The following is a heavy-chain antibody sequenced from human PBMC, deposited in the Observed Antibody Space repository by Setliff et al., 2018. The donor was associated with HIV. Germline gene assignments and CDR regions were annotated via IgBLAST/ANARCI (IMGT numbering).Heavy chain of an antibody. D-gene: IGHD3-22*01. V-gene: IGHV4-31*03. CDR3: ARDLRWYDSSGSHDAFDI. Sequence: SETLSLTCTVTGGSISSGGFYWTWIRQHPGKGLEWIGYIYNTGSTYHSPSLESRVTISIDTSKNQFSLKLSSVTAADTAVYFCARDLRWYDSSGSHDAFDIWGQGTMVTVSS. CDR1: GGSISSGGFY. J-gene: IGHJ3*02. CDR2: IYNTGST.